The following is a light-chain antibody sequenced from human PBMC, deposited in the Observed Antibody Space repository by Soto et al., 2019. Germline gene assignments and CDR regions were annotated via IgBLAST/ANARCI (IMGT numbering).Light chain of an antibody. CDR2: STN. J-gene: IGLJ1*01. CDR3: ASWDDSLNGDV. Sequence: QSVLTQPPSASGTPGQRVTISCSGSSSNIGGNAVIWYQQLPGTAPKLLIYSTNQRPSGVPDRFAASKSGASASLTISGLQSEDEADYYCASWDDSLNGDVFGTGTKVTVL. V-gene: IGLV1-44*01. CDR1: SSNIGGNA.